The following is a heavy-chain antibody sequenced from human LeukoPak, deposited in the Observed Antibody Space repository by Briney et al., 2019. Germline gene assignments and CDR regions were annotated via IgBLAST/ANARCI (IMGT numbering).Heavy chain of an antibody. Sequence: ASVKVSCKASGYTFTNYGISWVRQAPGQGLEWMGWISAYNGNTNYAQKLQGRVTMTTDTSMSTAYMELRSLRSDDTAVYYCARDGTYSSSWYGIDYWGQGTLVTVSS. CDR2: ISAYNGNT. CDR1: GYTFTNYG. J-gene: IGHJ4*02. D-gene: IGHD6-13*01. V-gene: IGHV1-18*01. CDR3: ARDGTYSSSWYGIDY.